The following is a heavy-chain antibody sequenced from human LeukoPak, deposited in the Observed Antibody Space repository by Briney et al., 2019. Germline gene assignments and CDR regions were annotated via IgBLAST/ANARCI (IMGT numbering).Heavy chain of an antibody. J-gene: IGHJ4*02. CDR1: GFTCSRYW. CDR2: IKEDGSEK. CDR3: SRGGNHDLDY. V-gene: IGHV3-7*01. Sequence: GGSLRLSCAASGFTCSRYWMSWVRQAPGKGLECVANIKEDGSEKYYVDSVKGRFTISRDNAKNSLYLQMNSLRVEDTAIYYCSRGGNHDLDYWGQGTLVTVSS. D-gene: IGHD1-26*01.